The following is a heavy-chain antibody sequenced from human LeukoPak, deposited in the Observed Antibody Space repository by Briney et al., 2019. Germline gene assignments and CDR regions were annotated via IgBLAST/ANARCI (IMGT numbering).Heavy chain of an antibody. V-gene: IGHV4-39*01. Sequence: SETLSLACTVSGGSISSSSYYWGWIRQPPGKGLEWIGSIYYSGSTYYNPSLKSRVTISVDTSKNQFSLKLSSVTAADTAVYYCARLVYYDSSGYYYYYYYYMDVWGKGTTVTISS. CDR3: ARLVYYDSSGYYYYYYYYMDV. J-gene: IGHJ6*03. D-gene: IGHD3-22*01. CDR1: GGSISSSSYY. CDR2: IYYSGST.